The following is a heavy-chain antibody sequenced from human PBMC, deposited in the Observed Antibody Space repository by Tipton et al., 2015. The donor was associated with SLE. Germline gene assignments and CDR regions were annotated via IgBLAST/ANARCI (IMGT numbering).Heavy chain of an antibody. CDR2: IYYSGST. D-gene: IGHD6-6*01. CDR1: GGSISSHY. V-gene: IGHV4-59*11. CDR3: ARATEKLAARKAFDI. J-gene: IGHJ3*02. Sequence: TLSLTCTVSGGSISSHYWSWIRQPPGKGLEWIGYIYYSGSTNYNPSLKSRVTISVDTSKNQFSLKLSSVTAADTAVYYCARATEKLAARKAFDIWGQGTMVTVSS.